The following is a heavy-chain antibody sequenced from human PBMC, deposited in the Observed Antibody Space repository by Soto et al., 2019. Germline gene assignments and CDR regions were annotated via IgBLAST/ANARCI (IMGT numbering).Heavy chain of an antibody. J-gene: IGHJ5*02. CDR3: ARSHSFLRADWFDP. CDR1: GYILTSYG. CDR2: ISGYNGNT. Sequence: QVQLVQSGTEAKTPGASVKVSCKPSGYILTSYGISWVRQAPGQGLEWMGWISGYNGNTNYAQNFQGRVTITTDTSTSTAYLELRSLRPDDTAVYYCARSHSFLRADWFDPWGQGTLVTVSS. D-gene: IGHD3-3*02. V-gene: IGHV1-18*01.